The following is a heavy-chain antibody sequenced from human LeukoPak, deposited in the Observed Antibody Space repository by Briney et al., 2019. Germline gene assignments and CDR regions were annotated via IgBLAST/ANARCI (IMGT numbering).Heavy chain of an antibody. V-gene: IGHV4-59*12. J-gene: IGHJ4*02. D-gene: IGHD2-21*01. CDR2: IFYSGST. CDR1: GGSISSYY. CDR3: ARGVHTGMIGVYFDD. Sequence: SETLSLTCTVSGGSISSYYWSWIRQPPGKGLEWIGYIFYSGSTNYNPSLKSRVTISVDTSKNQFSLSLSSVTAADTAVYYCARGVHTGMIGVYFDDWGQGIPVTVSS.